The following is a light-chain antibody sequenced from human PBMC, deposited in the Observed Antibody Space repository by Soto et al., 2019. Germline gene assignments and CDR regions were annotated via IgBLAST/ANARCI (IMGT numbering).Light chain of an antibody. CDR3: SSYAGSNNWV. CDR2: EVI. J-gene: IGLJ3*02. CDR1: SSDVGDYNY. V-gene: IGLV2-8*01. Sequence: QYALTQPPSASGSPGQSVTISCTGTSSDVGDYNYVSWYQQHPGTAPKLMIYEVIKRPSGVPDRFSGSKSGNTASLTVSGLQTEDEADYYCSSYAGSNNWVFGGGTKLTVL.